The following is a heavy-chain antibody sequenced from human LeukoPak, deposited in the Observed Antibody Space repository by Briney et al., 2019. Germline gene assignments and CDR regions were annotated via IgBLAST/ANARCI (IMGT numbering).Heavy chain of an antibody. Sequence: GGSLRLSCAASGFTFSSYAMTWVRQAPGKGLEWVSTIGVSGGNTYFADSVKGHFTISRDNSKNTLYLQMSSLRAEDTAVYYCAKQGGNSYGDYWGQGTLVSVSS. CDR1: GFTFSSYA. V-gene: IGHV3-23*01. CDR3: AKQGGNSYGDY. D-gene: IGHD5-18*01. J-gene: IGHJ4*02. CDR2: IGVSGGNT.